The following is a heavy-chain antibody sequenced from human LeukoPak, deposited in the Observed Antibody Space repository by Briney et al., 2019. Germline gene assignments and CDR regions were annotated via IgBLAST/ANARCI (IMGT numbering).Heavy chain of an antibody. D-gene: IGHD3-22*01. V-gene: IGHV3-30*18. CDR1: GFTFSDYA. Sequence: GGSLRLSCAASGFTFSDYAMHWVRQAPGKGPEWVAVISSGGTPQYYGDSVKGRFTISRDNSKNTLYLQMNSLRAEDTAVYYCAKDYGITMIVVVINPWDYWGQGTLVTVSS. J-gene: IGHJ4*02. CDR2: ISSGGTPQ. CDR3: AKDYGITMIVVVINPWDY.